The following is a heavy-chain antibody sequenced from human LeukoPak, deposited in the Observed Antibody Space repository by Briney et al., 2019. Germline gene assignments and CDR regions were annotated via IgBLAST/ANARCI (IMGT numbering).Heavy chain of an antibody. CDR1: GFTFSSYS. V-gene: IGHV3-21*01. J-gene: IGHJ5*01. CDR3: AGGAVRGVISVWFGS. CDR2: ISSSSSYI. Sequence: GGSLRLSCADSGFTFSSYSMHWVRQAPGKGLEWASSISSSSSYIYYADSVKGRFTISRDNAKNSLYLQMNSLRAEDTAVYYCAGGAVRGVISVWFGSWGPGTLVTVSS. D-gene: IGHD3-10*01.